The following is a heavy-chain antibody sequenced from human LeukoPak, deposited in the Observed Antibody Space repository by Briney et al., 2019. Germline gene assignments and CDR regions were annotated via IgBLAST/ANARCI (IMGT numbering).Heavy chain of an antibody. CDR2: ISQDGTEK. D-gene: IGHD3-10*01. V-gene: IGHV3-7*05. J-gene: IGHJ5*02. CDR3: ARDRARVFDN. CDR1: GFTFSCFW. Sequence: GGSLRLSCAASGFTFSCFWMTWVRQAPRKGLEWVASISQDGTEKHHVDSVMGRFTISRDNAKNSLYLQMNGLRADDTAVYYCARDRARVFDNWGQGTLVTVSS.